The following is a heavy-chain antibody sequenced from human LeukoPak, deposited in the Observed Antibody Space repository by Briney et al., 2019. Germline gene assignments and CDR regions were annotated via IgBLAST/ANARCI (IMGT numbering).Heavy chain of an antibody. CDR3: ARVVGPVCDSSGYYYPAAAFDY. Sequence: ASVKVSCTASGGTFSSYAISWVRQAPGQGLEWMGGIIPIFGAAHYAHTFKGRVTITTDESTSTAYMELSSLRSEDTAVYYCARVVGPVCDSSGYYYPAAAFDYWGQGTLVTVSS. CDR1: GGTFSSYA. CDR2: IIPIFGAA. D-gene: IGHD3-22*01. J-gene: IGHJ4*02. V-gene: IGHV1-69*05.